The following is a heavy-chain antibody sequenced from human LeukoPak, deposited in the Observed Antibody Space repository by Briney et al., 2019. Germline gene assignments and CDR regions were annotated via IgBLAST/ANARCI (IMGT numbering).Heavy chain of an antibody. CDR2: ISSSSSYI. J-gene: IGHJ3*02. V-gene: IGHV3-21*01. D-gene: IGHD2-21*01. CDR3: ARGFPFAFDI. CDR1: GFTFSSYA. Sequence: GGSLRLSRAASGFTFSSYAMSWVRQAPGKGLEWVSSISSSSSYIYYADSVKGRFTISRDNAKNSLYLQMNSLRAEDTAVYYCARGFPFAFDIWGQGTMVTVSS.